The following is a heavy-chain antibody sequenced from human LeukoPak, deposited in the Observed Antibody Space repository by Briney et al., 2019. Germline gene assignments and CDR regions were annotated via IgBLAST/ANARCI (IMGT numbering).Heavy chain of an antibody. CDR3: ARGLRYFDWRDAFDI. CDR1: GFTFSSYS. Sequence: GGSLRLSCAASGFTFSSYSMNWVRQAPGKGLEWVSSISSSSSYIYYADSVKGRFTISRDNAKNSLYLQMNSLRAEDTAVYYCARGLRYFDWRDAFDIWGQGTMVTVSS. D-gene: IGHD3-9*01. J-gene: IGHJ3*02. CDR2: ISSSSSYI. V-gene: IGHV3-21*01.